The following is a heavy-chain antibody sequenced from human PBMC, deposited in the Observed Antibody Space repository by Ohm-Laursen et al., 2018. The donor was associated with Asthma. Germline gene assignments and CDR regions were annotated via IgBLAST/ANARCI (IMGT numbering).Heavy chain of an antibody. V-gene: IGHV4-59*01. CDR1: GGSISSYY. D-gene: IGHD5-18*01. Sequence: TLSLTCTVSGGSISSYYWSWIRQPPGKGLEWIGYIYYSGSTNYNPSLKSRVTISVDTSKNQFSLKLSSVTAADTAVYYCARWLRGYSYAFDYWGQGTLVTVSS. CDR2: IYYSGST. CDR3: ARWLRGYSYAFDY. J-gene: IGHJ4*02.